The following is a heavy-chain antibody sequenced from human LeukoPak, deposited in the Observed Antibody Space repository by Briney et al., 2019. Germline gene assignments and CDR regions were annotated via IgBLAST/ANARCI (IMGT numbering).Heavy chain of an antibody. V-gene: IGHV3-48*04. J-gene: IGHJ6*03. CDR1: GFIVSSNS. CDR2: ISSSGSTI. CDR3: ARARFGELLGDKLYYYYMDV. D-gene: IGHD3-10*01. Sequence: PGGSLRLSCAASGFIVSSNSMTWVRQAPGKGLEWVSYISSSGSTIYYADSVKGRFTISRDNAKNSLYLQMNSLRAEDTAVYYCARARFGELLGDKLYYYYMDVWGKGTTVTVSS.